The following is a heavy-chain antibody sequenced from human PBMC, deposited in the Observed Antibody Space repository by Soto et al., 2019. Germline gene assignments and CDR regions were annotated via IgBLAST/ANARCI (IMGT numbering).Heavy chain of an antibody. D-gene: IGHD3-22*01. CDR2: IYPGDSDT. CDR1: GYSFTSYW. CDR3: ARQSYDSSGYYIYYFAY. V-gene: IGHV5-51*01. Sequence: RGESLKISCKGSGYSFTSYWIGWVRQMPGKGLEWMGIIYPGDSDTRYSPSFQGQVTISADKSISTAYLQWSSLKASDTAMYYCARQSYDSSGYYIYYFAYWGQGTRAPSPQ. J-gene: IGHJ4*02.